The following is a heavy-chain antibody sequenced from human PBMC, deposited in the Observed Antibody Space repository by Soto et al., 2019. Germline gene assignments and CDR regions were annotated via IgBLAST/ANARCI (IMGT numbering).Heavy chain of an antibody. Sequence: EVQLVESGGGLVLPGGSLRLSCGVSGFTFSWHWMSWVRQAPGKGLEWVANIKEDGSEKYYADSVKGRFTVSRDNAKNSLCLEMSSLGAEDTALYYCARVNFWSGFWGLDSWGKGTLVSVSS. V-gene: IGHV3-7*01. CDR1: GFTFSWHW. D-gene: IGHD3-3*01. J-gene: IGHJ4*02. CDR2: IKEDGSEK. CDR3: ARVNFWSGFWGLDS.